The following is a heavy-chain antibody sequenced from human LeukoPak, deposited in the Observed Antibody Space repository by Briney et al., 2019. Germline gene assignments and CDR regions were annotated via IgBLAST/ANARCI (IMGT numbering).Heavy chain of an antibody. CDR1: GFTLSTYA. D-gene: IGHD6-13*01. J-gene: IGHJ6*03. CDR3: ARVPGYSSSWYISYYYYYYMDV. V-gene: IGHV3-30*02. CDR2: IRYDGSNK. Sequence: GGSLRLSCAASGFTLSTYAMHWVRQAPGKGLEWVAFIRYDGSNKYYADSVKGRFTISRDNAKNSLYLQMNSLRAEDTAVYYCARVPGYSSSWYISYYYYYYMDVWGKGTTVTVSS.